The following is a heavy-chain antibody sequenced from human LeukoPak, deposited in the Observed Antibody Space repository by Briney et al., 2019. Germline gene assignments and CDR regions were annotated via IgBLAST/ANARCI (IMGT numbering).Heavy chain of an antibody. CDR2: IYYSGNT. V-gene: IGHV4-59*08. J-gene: IGHJ5*02. Sequence: PSETLSLTCTVSGGSISSYYWSWIRQPPGKGLEWIGFIYYSGNTNYNPSLKSRVTISVDTSKDQFSLKLSSVTAADTAVYYCARHPEVFDPWGQGTLVTVSS. CDR1: GGSISSYY. CDR3: ARHPEVFDP.